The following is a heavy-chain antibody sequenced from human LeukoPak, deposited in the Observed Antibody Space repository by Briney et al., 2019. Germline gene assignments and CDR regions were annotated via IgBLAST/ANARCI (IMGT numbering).Heavy chain of an antibody. V-gene: IGHV4-39*07. CDR3: ARKSIVTAGRKPYDV. CDR1: GGSISSGDYY. CDR2: INHSGST. D-gene: IGHD6-13*01. Sequence: SETLSLTCTVSGGSISSGDYYWSWIRQPPGKGLEWIGEINHSGSTNYNPSLKSRVTISVDMSKNQFSLRLSSVTAADTAVYYCARKSIVTAGRKPYDVWDQGTLVTVSP. J-gene: IGHJ4*02.